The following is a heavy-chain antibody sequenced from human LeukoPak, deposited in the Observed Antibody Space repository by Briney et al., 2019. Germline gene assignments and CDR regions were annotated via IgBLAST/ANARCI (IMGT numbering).Heavy chain of an antibody. J-gene: IGHJ4*02. D-gene: IGHD4-17*01. Sequence: SETLSLTCTVSGGSISSYYWSWIRQPPGKGLEWIGYIYYSGNTNYNPSLKSRVTILVDTSKNQFSLKLSSVTAADTAVYYCARDRADYGDKYYFDCWGQGTLVTVSS. CDR1: GGSISSYY. V-gene: IGHV4-59*01. CDR2: IYYSGNT. CDR3: ARDRADYGDKYYFDC.